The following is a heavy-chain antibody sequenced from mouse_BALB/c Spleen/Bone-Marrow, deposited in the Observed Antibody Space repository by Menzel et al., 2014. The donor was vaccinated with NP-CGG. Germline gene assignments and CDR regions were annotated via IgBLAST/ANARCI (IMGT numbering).Heavy chain of an antibody. CDR3: CRGLRPQAWFAY. J-gene: IGHJ3*01. Sequence: VQLQQSGPELVRPGVSVKISCKGSGYTFTDYAMHWVKQSHAKSLEWIGVISTYSGNTNYNQKFKGKATMTVDKSSSPSFKEICRFASEGSGHFFLCRGLRPQAWFAYWGQGTLVTVSA. D-gene: IGHD6-1*01. CDR1: GYTFTDYA. CDR2: ISTYSGNT. V-gene: IGHV1S137*01.